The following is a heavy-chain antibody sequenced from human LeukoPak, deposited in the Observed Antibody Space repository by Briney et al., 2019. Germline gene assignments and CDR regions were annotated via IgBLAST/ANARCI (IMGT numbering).Heavy chain of an antibody. CDR2: ISYDGSNK. CDR3: ARGKYSSSSPYLDY. CDR1: GFTFSSYA. V-gene: IGHV3-30-3*01. D-gene: IGHD6-6*01. Sequence: GGSLRLSCAASGFTFSSYAMHWVRQAPGKGLEWVAVISYDGSNKYYADSVKGRFTISRDNSKNTLYLQMNSLRAEDTAVYYCARGKYSSSSPYLDYWGQGTLVTVSS. J-gene: IGHJ4*02.